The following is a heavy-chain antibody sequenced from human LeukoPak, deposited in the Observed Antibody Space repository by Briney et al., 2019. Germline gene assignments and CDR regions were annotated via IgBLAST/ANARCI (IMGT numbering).Heavy chain of an antibody. CDR2: VRSKLYGGTK. J-gene: IGHJ5*02. CDR1: GFTFSDYY. V-gene: IGHV3-49*03. Sequence: GSLRLSCTTSGFTFSDYYMAWIRQAPGKGLECVGFVRSKLYGGTKQYAASVKGRFSISRDDSKNIAYLQMDSLTTEDTAVYFCARASDLYGLGAYHPWGQGTLVTVSS. CDR3: ARASDLYGLGAYHP. D-gene: IGHD3-10*01.